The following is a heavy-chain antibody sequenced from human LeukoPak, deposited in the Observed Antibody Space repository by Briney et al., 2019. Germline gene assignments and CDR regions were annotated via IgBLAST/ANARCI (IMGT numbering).Heavy chain of an antibody. V-gene: IGHV4-38-2*02. Sequence: SSETLSLTCTVSGYSISSGYYWGWIRQPPGKRLEWIGSIYHSGSTYYNPSLKSRVTISVDTSKNQFSLKLSSVTAADTAVYYCARVGAAPLTNYVWGSYRPTYYYYYMDVWGKGTTVTVSS. CDR2: IYHSGST. CDR3: ARVGAAPLTNYVWGSYRPTYYYYYMDV. CDR1: GYSISSGYY. J-gene: IGHJ6*03. D-gene: IGHD3-16*02.